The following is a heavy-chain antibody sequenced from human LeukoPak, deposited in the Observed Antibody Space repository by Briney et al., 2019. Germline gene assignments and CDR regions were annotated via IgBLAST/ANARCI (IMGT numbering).Heavy chain of an antibody. D-gene: IGHD3-22*01. CDR2: IYSGGST. V-gene: IGHV3-66*01. J-gene: IGHJ4*02. CDR3: AREAPYYDSSGYYYAFDY. CDR1: RFTVSSNY. Sequence: TGGSLRLSCAASRFTVSSNYMTWVRQAAGKGLEWVSVIYSGGSTYYADSVKGRFTISRDNSKNTLYLQMNSLRAEDTAVYYCAREAPYYDSSGYYYAFDYWGQGTLVTVSS.